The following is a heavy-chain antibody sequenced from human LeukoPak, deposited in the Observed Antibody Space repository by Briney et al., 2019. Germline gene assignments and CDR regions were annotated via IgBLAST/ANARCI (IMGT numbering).Heavy chain of an antibody. CDR3: ARESLNPSTFDY. V-gene: IGHV4-59*01. CDR2: IYYSGST. J-gene: IGHJ4*02. CDR1: GGALSSYY. D-gene: IGHD5/OR15-5a*01. Sequence: SGTPSLTCHVSGGALSSYYWSWVRRPPGKGLEWIGYIYYSGSTNYNPSLKSRVTISVDTSKNQFSLKLSSVTAADTAVYYCARESLNPSTFDYWGQGTLVTVSS.